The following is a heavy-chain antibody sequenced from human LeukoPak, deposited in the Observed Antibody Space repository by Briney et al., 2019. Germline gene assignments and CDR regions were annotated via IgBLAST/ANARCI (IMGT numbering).Heavy chain of an antibody. CDR3: VKDRWIDY. CDR2: ISSNGGKT. CDR1: GFTFSAYT. Sequence: GGSLRLSCSVSGFTFSAYTMHWVRQAPGRGLQYVSSISSNGGKTYYADSVKGRFTISRDNSKNTLFLQMSSLRLEDTAVYYCVKDRWIDYWGQGVLVTVSS. J-gene: IGHJ4*02. V-gene: IGHV3-64D*09. D-gene: IGHD5-24*01.